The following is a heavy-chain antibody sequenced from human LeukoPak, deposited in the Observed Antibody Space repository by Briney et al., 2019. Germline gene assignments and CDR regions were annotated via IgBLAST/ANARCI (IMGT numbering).Heavy chain of an antibody. CDR1: GYTFSNFG. V-gene: IGHV1-18*01. D-gene: IGHD2-2*01. Sequence: VASVKVSCKTSGYTFSNFGINWVRQAPGQGLEWMGWISGNNDNPNYGQKFQGRFTATTDSSTSTAYMELGNLRFDDTAVYYCARDGTSTDDYWGQGTLVTVSS. CDR3: ARDGTSTDDY. CDR2: ISGNNDNP. J-gene: IGHJ4*02.